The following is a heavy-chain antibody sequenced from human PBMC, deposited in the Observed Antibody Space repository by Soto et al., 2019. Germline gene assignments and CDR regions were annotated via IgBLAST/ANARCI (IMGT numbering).Heavy chain of an antibody. CDR2: INHVGIT. D-gene: IGHD2-2*01. V-gene: IGHV4-34*01. Sequence: SETLSLTCAVSGGSFRGFYWTWIRQSPGKGLEWLGDINHVGITNYNPSLKSRVSIPVDTSKSQFSLKLSSVTAADTAVYYCARDGSSTANWIDPWGQGTLVTVSS. J-gene: IGHJ5*02. CDR1: GGSFRGFY. CDR3: ARDGSSTANWIDP.